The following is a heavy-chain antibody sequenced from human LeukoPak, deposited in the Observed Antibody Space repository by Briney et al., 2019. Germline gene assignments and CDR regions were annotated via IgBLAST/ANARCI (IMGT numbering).Heavy chain of an antibody. CDR1: GFTFSSYA. J-gene: IGHJ4*02. V-gene: IGHV3-30-3*01. Sequence: PGGSLRLSCAASGFTFSSYAMHWVRQAPGKGLEWVAVISYDGSNKYYADSVKGRFTISRDNSKNTLYLQMNSLRAEDTAVYYCARDKGYSSSWYGNYYFDYWGQGTLVTVSS. D-gene: IGHD6-13*01. CDR3: ARDKGYSSSWYGNYYFDY. CDR2: ISYDGSNK.